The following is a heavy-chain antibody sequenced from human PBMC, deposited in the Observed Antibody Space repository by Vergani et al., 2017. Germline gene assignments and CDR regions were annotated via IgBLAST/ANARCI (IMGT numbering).Heavy chain of an antibody. V-gene: IGHV3-7*03. J-gene: IGHJ2*01. D-gene: IGHD3-3*01. CDR1: GFKLDEYW. CDR3: AKDHYDFWSGYPNLSPFDL. CDR2: MKEDGADK. Sequence: EVQLLESGGDLVQPGGSLRLSCVGSGFKLDEYWMSWVRQAPGKGLEWVADMKEDGADKKYVDSVKGRFTISRDNAKNSLYLQMNSLRAEDTALYYCAKDHYDFWSGYPNLSPFDLWGRGTLVTVSS.